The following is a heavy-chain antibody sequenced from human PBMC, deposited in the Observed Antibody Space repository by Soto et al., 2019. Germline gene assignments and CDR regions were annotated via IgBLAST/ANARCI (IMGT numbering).Heavy chain of an antibody. CDR2: ISYDGNNE. Sequence: GGSLRLSCAASGFTFRSYGMHWVRQAPDKGLEWVAVISYDGNNENYADSVKGRFTLSRDNSKNTLYLQMNNLRTEDTAIYSGAKDHLKMPYYYGMDVWGQGTAVTVSS. J-gene: IGHJ6*02. CDR3: AKDHLKMPYYYGMDV. CDR1: GFTFRSYG. D-gene: IGHD2-2*01. V-gene: IGHV3-30*18.